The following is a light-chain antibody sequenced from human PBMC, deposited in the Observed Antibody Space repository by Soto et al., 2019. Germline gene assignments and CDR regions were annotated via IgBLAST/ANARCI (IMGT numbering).Light chain of an antibody. CDR2: EVN. Sequence: QSALTQPASVSASPGQSITISCTGTSSDVGGYKFVSWYQHQPGKAPKLMSYEVNNRPSGVSNRFSGSKSGNTASLTISGLQPEDEADYYCLSYTSAKTRVFGGGTKLTVL. CDR1: SSDVGGYKF. J-gene: IGLJ3*02. V-gene: IGLV2-14*01. CDR3: LSYTSAKTRV.